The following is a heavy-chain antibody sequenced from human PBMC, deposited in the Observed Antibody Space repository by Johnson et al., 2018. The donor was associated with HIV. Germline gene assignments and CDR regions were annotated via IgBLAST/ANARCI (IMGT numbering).Heavy chain of an antibody. Sequence: QVQLVESGGGVVQPGRSLRLSCAASEFTFSSYAMHWVRQAPGKGLEWVAVISYDGSNKYYADSVKGRFTISRDNSKNTLYVQMNSLRAEDTAVYYCARAMYADDYGDYLFLAPRLDAFDIWGPGTIVTVSS. J-gene: IGHJ3*02. CDR3: ARAMYADDYGDYLFLAPRLDAFDI. CDR1: EFTFSSYA. CDR2: ISYDGSNK. D-gene: IGHD4-17*01. V-gene: IGHV3-30*14.